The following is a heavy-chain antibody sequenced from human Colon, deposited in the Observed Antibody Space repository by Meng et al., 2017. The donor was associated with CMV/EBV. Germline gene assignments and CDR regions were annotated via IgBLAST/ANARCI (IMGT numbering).Heavy chain of an antibody. D-gene: IGHD5-18*01. V-gene: IGHV3-48*03. Sequence: GESLKISCVGSGFTFSTYEFNWVRQAPGKGLEWVSYISSDGRTIYYADSVKGRFTTSRDNARDSLYLQMNSLRAEDTAVYYCARSGYNYGSGFDYRGQGTLVTVSS. J-gene: IGHJ4*02. CDR3: ARSGYNYGSGFDY. CDR2: ISSDGRTI. CDR1: GFTFSTYE.